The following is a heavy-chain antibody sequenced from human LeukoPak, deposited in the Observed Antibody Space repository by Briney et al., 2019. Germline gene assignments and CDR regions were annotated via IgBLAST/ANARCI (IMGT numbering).Heavy chain of an antibody. CDR1: GGSISSYY. Sequence: SETLSLTCTVSGGSISSYYWSWIRQPPGKGLDWIGYIYTSGSTIYNPSLKSRVTISVDTSKNQFTLKLSSVTAADTAVYYCARHVSDRAAFDWGQGTMVTVSS. V-gene: IGHV4-4*09. CDR3: ARHVSDRAAFD. D-gene: IGHD3-22*01. J-gene: IGHJ3*01. CDR2: IYTSGST.